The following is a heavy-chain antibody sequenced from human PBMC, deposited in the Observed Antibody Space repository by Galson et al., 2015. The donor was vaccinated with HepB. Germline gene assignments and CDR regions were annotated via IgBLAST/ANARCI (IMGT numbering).Heavy chain of an antibody. D-gene: IGHD1-26*01. CDR2: IRSKANSYAT. V-gene: IGHV3-73*01. J-gene: IGHJ4*02. CDR1: GLTFSGPA. Sequence: SLRLSCAASGLTFSGPAMHWVRQASGKGLEWVGRIRSKANSYATAYAASVKGRFTISRDDSKNNAYLQMNSLKTEDTAVYYCTRHMVGDDDYFDYWGQGTLVTVSS. CDR3: TRHMVGDDDYFDY.